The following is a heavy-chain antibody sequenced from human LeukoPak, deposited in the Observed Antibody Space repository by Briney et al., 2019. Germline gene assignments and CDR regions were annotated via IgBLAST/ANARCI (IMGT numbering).Heavy chain of an antibody. CDR3: AKSLYGSGSYYNWFDP. CDR1: GGSFSGYY. J-gene: IGHJ5*02. Sequence: PSETLSLTCVVYGGSFSGYYWSWIRQSSGKGLEWIGEINHRGSTNYNPSLKRRVTISLDTSKNQFSLKLSSVTAADTAVYYCAKSLYGSGSYYNWFDPWGQGTLVTVSS. D-gene: IGHD3-10*01. V-gene: IGHV4-34*01. CDR2: INHRGST.